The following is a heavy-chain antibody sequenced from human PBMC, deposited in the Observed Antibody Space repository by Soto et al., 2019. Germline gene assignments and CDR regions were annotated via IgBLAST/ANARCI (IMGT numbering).Heavy chain of an antibody. D-gene: IGHD1-7*01. J-gene: IGHJ5*02. CDR3: ARESITGTTFWFDP. CDR2: INAGNGNT. V-gene: IGHV1-3*01. Sequence: GGLVKVSCKASGYTFTSYAMHWVRQAPGQRLEWMGWINAGNGNTKYSQKFQGRVTITRDTSASTAYMELSSLRSEDTAVYYCARESITGTTFWFDPWGQGTLVTVSS. CDR1: GYTFTSYA.